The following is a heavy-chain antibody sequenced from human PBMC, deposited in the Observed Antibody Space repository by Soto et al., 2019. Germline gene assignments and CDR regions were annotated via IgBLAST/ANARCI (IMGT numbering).Heavy chain of an antibody. V-gene: IGHV2-5*02. CDR2: IYWDDDK. Sequence: QITLKESGPTLVKPTQTLTLTCTFPGFSFSSIGEGVGWIRQPPGKALECLALIYWDDDKRYSPSLKSRLTITKDTSKNQVVVTMTNMDPVDPGTYYCVQSGWGGDCLQSYSSHSYYGLDVWGQGTTVTVSS. D-gene: IGHD2-21*02. CDR3: VQSGWGGDCLQSYSSHSYYGLDV. CDR1: GFSFSSIGEG. J-gene: IGHJ6*02.